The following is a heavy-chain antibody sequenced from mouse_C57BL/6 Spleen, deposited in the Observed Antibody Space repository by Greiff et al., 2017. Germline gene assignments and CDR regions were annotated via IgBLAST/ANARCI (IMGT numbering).Heavy chain of an antibody. V-gene: IGHV5-6*01. J-gene: IGHJ4*01. CDR2: ISSGGSYT. CDR3: ARHSDYYAMDY. CDR1: GFTFSSYG. Sequence: EVQLVESGGDLVKPGGSLKLSCAASGFTFSSYGMSWVRQTPDKRLEWVATISSGGSYTYYPDSVKGRVTISRDNAENTLYLQLSSLKSEDTAMYYFARHSDYYAMDYWGQGTSGTVSS.